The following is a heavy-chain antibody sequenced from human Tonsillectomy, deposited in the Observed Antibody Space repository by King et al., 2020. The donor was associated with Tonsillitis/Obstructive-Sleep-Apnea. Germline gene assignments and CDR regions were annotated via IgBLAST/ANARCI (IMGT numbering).Heavy chain of an antibody. CDR3: TTDSLGFDY. Sequence: VQLVESGGGLVKPGGSLRLSCAASGFTFSNAWMSLVRQAPGKGLEWVGRIKIKTDGGTTDYAAPVKGSFTISRDDSKNTLYLQMNSLKTEDTAVYYCTTDSLGFDYWGQGTLVTVSS. J-gene: IGHJ4*02. CDR2: IKIKTDGGTT. V-gene: IGHV3-15*01. CDR1: GFTFSNAW. D-gene: IGHD7-27*01.